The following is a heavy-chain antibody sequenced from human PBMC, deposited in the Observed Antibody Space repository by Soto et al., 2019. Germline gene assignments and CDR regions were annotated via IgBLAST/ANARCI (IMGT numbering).Heavy chain of an antibody. CDR2: ISAYNGNT. Sequence: QVQLVQSGAEVKKPGASVKVSCKASGYTFTSYGISWVRQAPGQGLEWMGWISAYNGNTNYAQKLQGRVTMTTDTSTSTAYMELRCLRSDDTAVYYCARAPHSGSYLAKFDYWGQGTLVTVSS. CDR1: GYTFTSYG. V-gene: IGHV1-18*01. D-gene: IGHD1-26*01. CDR3: ARAPHSGSYLAKFDY. J-gene: IGHJ4*02.